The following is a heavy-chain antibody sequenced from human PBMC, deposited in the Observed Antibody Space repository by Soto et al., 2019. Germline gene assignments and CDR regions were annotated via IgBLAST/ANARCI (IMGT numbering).Heavy chain of an antibody. CDR2: MYNTGST. D-gene: IGHD3-22*01. J-gene: IGHJ1*01. CDR3: AIYDSSGSRGYQH. Sequence: SETLSLTCTVSGGSISSYYWSWIRQPPGKGLEWIGYMYNTGSTVYNPSLKSRVTISVDTSKNQFSLKLSSVTAADTAVYFCAIYDSSGSRGYQHRGQRTLNSVSS. V-gene: IGHV4-59*12. CDR1: GGSISSYY.